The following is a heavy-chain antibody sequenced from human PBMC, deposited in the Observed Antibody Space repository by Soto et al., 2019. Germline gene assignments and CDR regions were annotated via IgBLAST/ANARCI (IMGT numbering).Heavy chain of an antibody. Sequence: GGSLRLSCAASGFTFSSYAMSWVRQAPGKGLECVSTISGSGGTTYYADSVKGRFTISRDNSKNTLYLQMNSLRAEDTAVYYCARDLGYYDSSGYFDYWGQGSLVTVSS. D-gene: IGHD3-22*01. V-gene: IGHV3-23*01. CDR1: GFTFSSYA. CDR2: ISGSGGTT. J-gene: IGHJ4*02. CDR3: ARDLGYYDSSGYFDY.